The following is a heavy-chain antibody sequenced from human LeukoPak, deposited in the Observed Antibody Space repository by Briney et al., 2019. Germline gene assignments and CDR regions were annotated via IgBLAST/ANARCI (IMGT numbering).Heavy chain of an antibody. CDR1: GYRFTKEW. V-gene: IGHV5-51*01. CDR3: ARVPAAMIKAFDI. J-gene: IGHJ3*02. CDR2: IYPGDSET. Sequence: PGESLKISCKAPGYRFTKEWIAWVRQMPGKGPEWMGIIYPGDSETRYSPSFQGQVTISADESINTAYLQWSSLKASDTAMYYCARVPAAMIKAFDIWGQGTMVTVSS. D-gene: IGHD2-2*01.